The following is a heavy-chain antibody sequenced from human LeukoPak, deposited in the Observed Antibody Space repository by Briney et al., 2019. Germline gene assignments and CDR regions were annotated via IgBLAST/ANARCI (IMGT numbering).Heavy chain of an antibody. J-gene: IGHJ4*02. CDR2: ISSNGGSI. CDR1: GFTFSDYA. V-gene: IGHV3-64*01. D-gene: IGHD3-22*01. Sequence: PGGSLRLSCAASGFTFSDYAMHWVRQAPGKELEYVSAISSNGGSIHYANSVKGRFTISRDNSKNTLYLQMDSLRAEDTAVYYCAKDPTRGYYYGYFDYWGQGTLVTVSS. CDR3: AKDPTRGYYYGYFDY.